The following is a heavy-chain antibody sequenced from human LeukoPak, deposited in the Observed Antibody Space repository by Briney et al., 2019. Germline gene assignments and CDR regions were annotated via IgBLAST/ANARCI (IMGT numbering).Heavy chain of an antibody. V-gene: IGHV3-30-3*01. CDR3: ARGRVPAAITANWFDP. CDR2: ISYDGSNK. D-gene: IGHD2-2*02. CDR1: GFTFSSYA. J-gene: IGHJ5*02. Sequence: PGGSLRLSCAASGFTFSSYAMHWVRQAPGKGLEWVAVISYDGSNKYYADSVKGRFTISRDNSKNTLYLQMNSLRAEDTAVYYCARGRVPAAITANWFDPWGQGTLVTVSS.